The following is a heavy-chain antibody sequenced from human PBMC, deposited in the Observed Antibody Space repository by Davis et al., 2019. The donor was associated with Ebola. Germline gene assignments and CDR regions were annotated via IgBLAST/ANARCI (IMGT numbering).Heavy chain of an antibody. V-gene: IGHV3-23*01. CDR2: ISGSGGST. CDR1: GFTFSSYA. J-gene: IGHJ2*01. D-gene: IGHD3-3*01. CDR3: ARDVGVVTPSGGYFDL. Sequence: GGSLRLSCAASGFTFSSYAMSWVRQAPGKGLEWVSAISGSGGSTYYADSVKGRFTISRDNSKNTLYLQMNSLRDEDTAVYYCARDVGVVTPSGGYFDLWGRGTLVTVSS.